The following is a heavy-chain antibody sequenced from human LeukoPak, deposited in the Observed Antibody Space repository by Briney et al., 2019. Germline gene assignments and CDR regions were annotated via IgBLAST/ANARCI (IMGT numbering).Heavy chain of an antibody. CDR3: ARVGSGWSIEY. Sequence: ASLKVSCKASGYTFSNYVISWVRQAPGQGLEWMGWISAYNGNTNYAQKVQGRVTVTTDTSTSTVHMELRSLISDDTAMYYCARVGSGWSIEYWGQGTLVTVSS. CDR1: GYTFSNYV. CDR2: ISAYNGNT. D-gene: IGHD6-19*01. J-gene: IGHJ4*02. V-gene: IGHV1-18*01.